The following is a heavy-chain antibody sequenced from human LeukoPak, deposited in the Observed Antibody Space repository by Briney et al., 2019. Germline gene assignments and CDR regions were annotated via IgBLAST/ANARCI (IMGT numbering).Heavy chain of an antibody. V-gene: IGHV1-69*13. CDR1: GGTFSSYA. J-gene: IGHJ6*03. CDR2: IIPIFGTA. Sequence: ASVKVSCKASGGTFSSYAISWVRQAPGQGLEWMGGIIPIFGTANYAQKFQGRVTITADESTSTAYMELSSLRSEDAAVYYRARAPLPPAANYPYMDVWGKGTTVTVSS. D-gene: IGHD2-2*01. CDR3: ARAPLPPAANYPYMDV.